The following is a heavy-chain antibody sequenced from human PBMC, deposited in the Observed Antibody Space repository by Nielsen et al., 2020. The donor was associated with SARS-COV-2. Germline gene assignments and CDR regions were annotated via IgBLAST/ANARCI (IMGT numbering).Heavy chain of an antibody. J-gene: IGHJ5*02. CDR3: ARRSDWFDP. V-gene: IGHV4-59*01. CDR1: GGSMTSYY. Sequence: SETLSLTCSVSGGSMTSYYWTWIRQPPGKGLEWIGCAYYTGITNYNPSLRSRVTISIDTSKRQVSLKMTSVTAADTAVYYCARRSDWFDPWGQGTLVTVSS. CDR2: AYYTGIT.